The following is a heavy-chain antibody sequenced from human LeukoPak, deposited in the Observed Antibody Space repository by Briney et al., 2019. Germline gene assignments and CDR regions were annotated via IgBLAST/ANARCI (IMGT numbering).Heavy chain of an antibody. J-gene: IGHJ5*02. D-gene: IGHD6-19*01. CDR2: INAGNGNT. Sequence: GASVKVSCKASGYTFTSYAMHWVRQAPGQRLEWMGWINAGNGNTKYSQEFQGRVTITRDTSASTAYMELSSLRSEDMAVYYCARARIAVAGKNWFDPWGQGTLVTVSS. V-gene: IGHV1-3*03. CDR3: ARARIAVAGKNWFDP. CDR1: GYTFTSYA.